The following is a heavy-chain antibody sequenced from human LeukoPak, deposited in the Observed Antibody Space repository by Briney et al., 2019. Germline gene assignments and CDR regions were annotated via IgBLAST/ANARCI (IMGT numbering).Heavy chain of an antibody. D-gene: IGHD2-2*03. CDR2: INHSGST. Sequence: SETLSLTCAVYGGSFSGYYWSWIRQPPGKGLEWIGEINHSGSTNYNPSLKSRVTISVDTSKNQFSLELSSVTAADTAVYYCARAVGIVVVPAAPDAFDIWGQGTMVTVSS. CDR3: ARAVGIVVVPAAPDAFDI. V-gene: IGHV4-34*01. J-gene: IGHJ3*02. CDR1: GGSFSGYY.